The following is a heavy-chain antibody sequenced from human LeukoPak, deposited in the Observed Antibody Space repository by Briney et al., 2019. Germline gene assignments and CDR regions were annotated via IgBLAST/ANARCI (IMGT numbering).Heavy chain of an antibody. D-gene: IGHD4-17*01. J-gene: IGHJ4*02. V-gene: IGHV4-34*01. CDR3: ARGPDYA. Sequence: SETLSLTCAVYGGSFSGYYWSWIRQPPGKGLEWIGEINHSGSTNYNPSLKSRVTISVDTSKNQFSLKLSSVTAADTAVYYCARGPDYAWGQGTLVTVSS. CDR2: INHSGST. CDR1: GGSFSGYY.